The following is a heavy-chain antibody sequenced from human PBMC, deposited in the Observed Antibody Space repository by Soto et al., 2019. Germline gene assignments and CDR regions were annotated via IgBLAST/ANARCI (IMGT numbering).Heavy chain of an antibody. CDR3: ARFDYGDFRNWFDP. D-gene: IGHD4-17*01. CDR2: IYFTGTT. V-gene: IGHV4-31*03. Sequence: SETLSLTCTVSGGSISSGGYSWSWIRQYPGKGLEWIGYIYFTGTTYYSPSLKSRVTISVDTSKNQFSLRLSSVTAADTAVYYCARFDYGDFRNWFDPWGQGTLVTVSS. CDR1: GGSISSGGYS. J-gene: IGHJ5*02.